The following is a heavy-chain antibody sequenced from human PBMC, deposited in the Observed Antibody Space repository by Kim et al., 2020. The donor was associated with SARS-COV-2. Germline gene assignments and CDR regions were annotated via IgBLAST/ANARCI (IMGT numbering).Heavy chain of an antibody. D-gene: IGHD2-8*02. J-gene: IGHJ3*02. CDR3: ARRTGGAAFDI. V-gene: IGHV3-23*01. Sequence: TSSADSVRGRFTISRDNSENTLYLQMNSLRADDTAIYYCARRTGGAAFDIWGQGTMVTVSS. CDR2: T.